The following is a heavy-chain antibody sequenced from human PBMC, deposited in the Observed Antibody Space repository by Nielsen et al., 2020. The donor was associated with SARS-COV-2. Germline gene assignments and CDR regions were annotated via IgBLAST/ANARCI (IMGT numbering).Heavy chain of an antibody. CDR2: ISHSGST. J-gene: IGHJ6*03. Sequence: SETLSLTCTVSGGSISSGDYYWSWIRQPPGKGLEWIAVISHSGSTTYNPSLQRRVTMSVDTSKNQFSLRLSSVTAADSAVYYCARGVHASDQYYYYYYMDVWGTGTTVTVSS. D-gene: IGHD2-8*01. CDR3: ARGVHASDQYYYYYYMDV. V-gene: IGHV4-39*07. CDR1: GGSISSGDYY.